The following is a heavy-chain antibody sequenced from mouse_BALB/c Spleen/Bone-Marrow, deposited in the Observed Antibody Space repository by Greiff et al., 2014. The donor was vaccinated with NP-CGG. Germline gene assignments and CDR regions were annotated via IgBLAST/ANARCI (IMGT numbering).Heavy chain of an antibody. CDR2: IDPANGNT. CDR3: AVYDYEGFAY. Sequence: EVKLMESGAELVKPGASVKLSCTASGFNIKDTYMHWVKQRPEQGLEWIGRIDPANGNTKYDPKFQGKATITADTSSNTAYLQLSSRTSEDTAVYYCAVYDYEGFAYWGQGTLVTVSA. J-gene: IGHJ3*01. CDR1: GFNIKDTY. D-gene: IGHD2-4*01. V-gene: IGHV14-3*02.